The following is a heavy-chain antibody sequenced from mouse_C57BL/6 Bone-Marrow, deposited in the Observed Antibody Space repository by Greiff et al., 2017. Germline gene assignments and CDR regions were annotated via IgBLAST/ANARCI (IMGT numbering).Heavy chain of an antibody. CDR1: GYTFTSYW. CDR3: ARSGLWLRRGY. CDR2: IDPSDSYT. D-gene: IGHD2-2*01. Sequence: QVQLQQPGAELVKPGASVKLSCKASGYTFTSYWMQWVKQRPGQGLEWIGEIDPSDSYTNYNQKFKGKATLTVDTSSSTAYMQLSSLTSEDSAVYYCARSGLWLRRGYWGQGTTLTVSS. J-gene: IGHJ2*01. V-gene: IGHV1-50*01.